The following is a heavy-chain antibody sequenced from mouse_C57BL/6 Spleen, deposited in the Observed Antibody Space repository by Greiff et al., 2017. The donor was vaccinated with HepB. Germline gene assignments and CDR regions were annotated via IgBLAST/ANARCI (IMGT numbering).Heavy chain of an antibody. D-gene: IGHD4-1*01. CDR3: ARSNWDYCYFDV. CDR2: IDPSDSET. CDR1: GYTFTSYW. Sequence: QVQLQQPGAELVRPGSSVKLSCKASGYTFTSYWMHWVKQRPIQGLEWIGNIDPSDSETHYNQKFKDKATLTVDKSSSTAYMKLSILTSEDSAVYYCARSNWDYCYFDVWGTGTTVTVSS. V-gene: IGHV1-52*01. J-gene: IGHJ1*03.